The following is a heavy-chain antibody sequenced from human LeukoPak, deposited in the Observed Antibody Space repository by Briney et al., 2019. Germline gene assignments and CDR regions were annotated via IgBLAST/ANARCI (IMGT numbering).Heavy chain of an antibody. CDR2: IYHSGST. J-gene: IGHJ4*02. CDR3: ARDDSSGWVGVGYFDY. V-gene: IGHV4-38-2*02. D-gene: IGHD6-19*01. CDR1: GYSISSGYY. Sequence: SETLSLTCAVSGYSISSGYYWGWIRQPPGKGLEWIGSIYHSGSTNYNPSLKSRVTISVDTSKNQFSLKLSSVTAADTAVYYCARDDSSGWVGVGYFDYWGQGTLVTVSS.